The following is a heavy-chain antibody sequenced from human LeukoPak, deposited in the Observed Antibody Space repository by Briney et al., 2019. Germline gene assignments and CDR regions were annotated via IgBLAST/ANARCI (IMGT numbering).Heavy chain of an antibody. CDR2: ISSSSSYI. D-gene: IGHD3-3*01. J-gene: IGHJ4*02. V-gene: IGHV3-21*01. CDR1: GFTFSSYS. Sequence: GGSLRLSCADSGFTFSSYSMNWVRQAPGKWLEWVSSISSSSSYIYYADSVKGRFTISRDNAKNSLYLQMNSLRAEDTAVYYCARDPHHLGDFWSGYHYFDYWGQGTLVTVSS. CDR3: ARDPHHLGDFWSGYHYFDY.